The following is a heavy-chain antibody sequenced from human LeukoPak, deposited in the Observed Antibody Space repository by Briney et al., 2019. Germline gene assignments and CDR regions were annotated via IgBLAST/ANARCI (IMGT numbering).Heavy chain of an antibody. CDR3: AISTGTTKGAFDI. D-gene: IGHD1-1*01. CDR1: GFTFSSYS. J-gene: IGHJ3*02. CDR2: ISSSSSYI. Sequence: GGSLRLSCAASGFTFSSYSMTCVRQPPGKGLEWVSSISSSSSYIYYADSVKGRFTISRDNAKNSLYLQMNSLRAEDTAVYYCAISTGTTKGAFDIWGQGTMVTVSS. V-gene: IGHV3-21*01.